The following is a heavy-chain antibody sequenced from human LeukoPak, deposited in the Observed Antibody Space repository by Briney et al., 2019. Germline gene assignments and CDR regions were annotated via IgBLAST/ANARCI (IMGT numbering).Heavy chain of an antibody. J-gene: IGHJ4*02. Sequence: ASVNVSCKASGYTFTGYYMHWVRQAPGQGLEWMGWINPNSGGTNYAQNFQGWVTMTRDTSISTAYMELNRLRSDDTAVYYCARIGDRGVYFDYWGQGTLVTVSS. CDR1: GYTFTGYY. CDR3: ARIGDRGVYFDY. V-gene: IGHV1-2*04. D-gene: IGHD3-16*01. CDR2: INPNSGGT.